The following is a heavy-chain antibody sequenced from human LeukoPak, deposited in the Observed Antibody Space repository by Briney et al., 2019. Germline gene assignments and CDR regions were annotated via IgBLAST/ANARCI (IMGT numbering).Heavy chain of an antibody. CDR1: GYTFTSHH. J-gene: IGHJ4*02. CDR3: ARDVASHMGLANYFDY. CDR2: ISPSGGST. D-gene: IGHD2-2*01. V-gene: IGHV1-46*01. Sequence: ASVRVSCKASGYTFTSHHIHWVRQAPGQGLEWMGIISPSGGSTTYAQKFQGRVTMTRDTSTSTVYMDLSSLRSDDTAVYYCARDVASHMGLANYFDYWGRGTLVTVSS.